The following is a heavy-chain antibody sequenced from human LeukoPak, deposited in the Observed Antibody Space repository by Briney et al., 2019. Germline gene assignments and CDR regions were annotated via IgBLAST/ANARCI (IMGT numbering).Heavy chain of an antibody. V-gene: IGHV3-30*18. CDR3: AKDQASSGWYYDY. CDR1: GFTFSSYG. Sequence: GGALRLFCAGSGFTFSSYGMHWVRQAPGKGLEWVAVISYDGSDKYYADSVKGRFTISRDNSKNTLYLQMNTLRAEDTAVYYCAKDQASSGWYYDYWGQGTLVTVSS. J-gene: IGHJ4*02. CDR2: ISYDGSDK. D-gene: IGHD6-19*01.